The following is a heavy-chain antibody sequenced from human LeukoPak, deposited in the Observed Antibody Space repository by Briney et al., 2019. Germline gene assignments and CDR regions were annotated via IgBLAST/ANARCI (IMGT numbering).Heavy chain of an antibody. D-gene: IGHD2-15*01. CDR2: ISGDGGDI. J-gene: IGHJ6*03. CDR1: GFTFSDYY. V-gene: IGHV3-11*04. Sequence: GGSLRLSCATSGFTFSDYYMSWIRQAPGKGLEWLSYISGDGGDINYADSVGGRFTVSRDNAKNSLYLQMNSLRAEDTAVYYCARDQELYCSGGSCSRMDVWGKGTTVTISS. CDR3: ARDQELYCSGGSCSRMDV.